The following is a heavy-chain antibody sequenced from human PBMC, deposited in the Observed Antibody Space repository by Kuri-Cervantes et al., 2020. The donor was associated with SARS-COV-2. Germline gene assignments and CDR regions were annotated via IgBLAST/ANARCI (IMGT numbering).Heavy chain of an antibody. V-gene: IGHV3-21*01. D-gene: IGHD2-2*02. CDR1: GFTFSSYS. Sequence: ETLSLTCAASGFTFSSYSMNWVRQAPGKGLEWVSSISSSSSYIYYADSVKGRFTISRDNAKNSLYLQMNSLRAEDTAVYYCAKEPAAIRYYYMDVWGKGTTVTVSS. CDR3: AKEPAAIRYYYMDV. CDR2: ISSSSSYI. J-gene: IGHJ6*03.